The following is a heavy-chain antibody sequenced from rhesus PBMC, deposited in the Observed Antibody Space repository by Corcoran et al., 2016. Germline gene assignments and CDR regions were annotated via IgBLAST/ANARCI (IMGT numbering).Heavy chain of an antibody. CDR2: ISYDGSKK. V-gene: IGHV3-54*02. CDR3: ASGGYGSSHYYYFDL. Sequence: EVQLVESGGGLVQPGGSLRLSCAASGFTFSSYGMHWVRQVPGKGREWVAVISYDGSKKYYAESVKDRFTISRENSKNMLYLQMNNLKLEDTAVYYCASGGYGSSHYYYFDLWGPGTPITISS. J-gene: IGHJ2*01. D-gene: IGHD4-29*01. CDR1: GFTFSSYG.